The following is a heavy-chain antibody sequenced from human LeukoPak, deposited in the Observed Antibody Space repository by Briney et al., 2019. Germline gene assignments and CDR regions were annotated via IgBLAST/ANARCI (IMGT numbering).Heavy chain of an antibody. D-gene: IGHD6-19*01. V-gene: IGHV4-39*07. CDR2: IYYSGST. CDR1: GGSISSSSYY. Sequence: SETLSLTCIVSGGSISSSSYYWGWIRQPPGKGLEWIGSIYYSGSTYYNPSLKSRVTISVDTSKNQFSLKLSSVTAADTAVYYCARELTGYSSGWYGSNFDYWGQGTLVTVSS. J-gene: IGHJ4*02. CDR3: ARELTGYSSGWYGSNFDY.